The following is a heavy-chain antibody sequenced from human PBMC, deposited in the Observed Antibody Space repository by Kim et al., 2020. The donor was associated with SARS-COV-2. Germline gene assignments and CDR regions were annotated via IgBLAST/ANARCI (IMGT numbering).Heavy chain of an antibody. D-gene: IGHD3-22*01. J-gene: IGHJ4*02. V-gene: IGHV4-59*01. Sequence: SETLSLTCTVSGGSISSYYWSWIRQPPGKGLEWIGYIYYSGSTNYNPSLKSRVTISVDTSKNQFSLKLSSVTAADTAVYYCARARPHVISYDSSGPFDYWGQGTLVTVSS. CDR3: ARARPHVISYDSSGPFDY. CDR1: GGSISSYY. CDR2: IYYSGST.